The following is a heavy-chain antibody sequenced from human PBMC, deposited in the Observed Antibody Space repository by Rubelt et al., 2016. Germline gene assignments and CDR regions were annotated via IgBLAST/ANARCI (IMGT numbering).Heavy chain of an antibody. Sequence: QVQLVQSGAEVKKPGASVKVSCKASGYTFTSYGISWVRQAPGQGLEWMGWISAYNGNTNYAQKLQGRDTMTTDTSTSTAYTGLRGLRSDDTDVYYCARENNWNDRYYYGMDVWGQGTTVTVSS. J-gene: IGHJ6*02. D-gene: IGHD1-1*01. V-gene: IGHV1-18*01. CDR2: ISAYNGNT. CDR1: GYTFTSYG. CDR3: ARENNWNDRYYYGMDV.